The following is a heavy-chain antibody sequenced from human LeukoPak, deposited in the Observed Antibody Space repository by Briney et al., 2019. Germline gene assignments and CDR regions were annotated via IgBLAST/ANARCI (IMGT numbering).Heavy chain of an antibody. CDR1: GGSFSGYY. CDR3: ARGGGLLWFGELLTTNNWFDP. Sequence: SETLSLTCAVYGGSFSGYYWSWIRQPPGKGLEWIGEINHSGSTNCNPSLKSRVTISVDTSKNQFSLKLSSVTAADTAVYYCARGGGLLWFGELLTTNNWFDPWGQGTLVTVSS. CDR2: INHSGST. J-gene: IGHJ5*02. D-gene: IGHD3-10*01. V-gene: IGHV4-34*01.